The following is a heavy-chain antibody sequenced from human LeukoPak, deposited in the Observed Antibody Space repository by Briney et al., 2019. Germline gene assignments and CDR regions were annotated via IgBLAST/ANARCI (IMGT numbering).Heavy chain of an antibody. Sequence: GGSLRLSCAASGFTFSSYSMNWVRQAPGKGLEWVSSISSSSSYIYYADSVKGRFTISRDNAKNSLYLQMNSLRAEDTAVYYCARDLTGGYYDSSGYRPLDYWGQGTLVTVSS. CDR2: ISSSSSYI. D-gene: IGHD3-22*01. CDR1: GFTFSSYS. V-gene: IGHV3-21*01. CDR3: ARDLTGGYYDSSGYRPLDY. J-gene: IGHJ4*02.